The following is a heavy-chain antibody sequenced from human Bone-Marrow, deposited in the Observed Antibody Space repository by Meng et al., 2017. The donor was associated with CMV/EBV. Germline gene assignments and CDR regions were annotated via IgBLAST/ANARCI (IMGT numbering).Heavy chain of an antibody. CDR3: ASPGGSLYYYGMDV. J-gene: IGHJ6*02. CDR1: GGTFSSYA. V-gene: IGHV1-69*05. Sequence: SVKVSCKASGGTFSSYAISWVRQAPGQGLEWMGGIIPIFGTANYAQKFQGRVTNTTDESTSTAYMELSSLRSEDTAVYYCASPGGSLYYYGMDVWGQGTTVTVSS. D-gene: IGHD3-16*01. CDR2: IIPIFGTA.